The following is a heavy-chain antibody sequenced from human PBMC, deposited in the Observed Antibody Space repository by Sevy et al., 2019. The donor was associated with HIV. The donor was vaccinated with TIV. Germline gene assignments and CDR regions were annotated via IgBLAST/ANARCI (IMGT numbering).Heavy chain of an antibody. CDR3: ASPPKRCTSTSCPFDAFYM. V-gene: IGHV3-11*01. Sequence: GESLKISCAASGFIFSDYNYMIWIRQSPGKGLEWISYISSSGTKYYRESVKGRFTVSRDNAKNSLYLQMNNLITEDTALYYCASPPKRCTSTSCPFDAFYMWGQGTMVTVSS. J-gene: IGHJ3*02. D-gene: IGHD2-2*01. CDR2: ISSSGTK. CDR1: GFIFSDYNY.